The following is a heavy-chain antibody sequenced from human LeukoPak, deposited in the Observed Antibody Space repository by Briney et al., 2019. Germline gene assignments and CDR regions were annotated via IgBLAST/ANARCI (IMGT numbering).Heavy chain of an antibody. CDR3: ARVRFGELLLDY. CDR2: IYYSGST. V-gene: IGHV4-59*01. Sequence: SETLSLTCTVSGGSISSYYWSWIRQPPGKGLEWIGYIYYSGSTNYNPSLKSRVTISVDTSKNQFSLKLSSVTAADTAVYYCARVRFGELLLDYWGQGTLVTVSS. D-gene: IGHD3-10*01. CDR1: GGSISSYY. J-gene: IGHJ4*02.